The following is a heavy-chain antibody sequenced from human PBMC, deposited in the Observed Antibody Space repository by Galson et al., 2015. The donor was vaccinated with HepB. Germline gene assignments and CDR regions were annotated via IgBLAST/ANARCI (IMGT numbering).Heavy chain of an antibody. CDR3: ARELSSSWYFDY. CDR1: GFTFSSYS. Sequence: SLRLSCAASGFTFSSYSMNWVRQAPGKGLEWVSSISSSSSYIYYADSVKGRFTISRDNAKNSLYLQMNSLRAEDTAVYYCARELSSSWYFDYWGQGTLVTVSS. V-gene: IGHV3-21*01. CDR2: ISSSSSYI. D-gene: IGHD6-13*01. J-gene: IGHJ4*02.